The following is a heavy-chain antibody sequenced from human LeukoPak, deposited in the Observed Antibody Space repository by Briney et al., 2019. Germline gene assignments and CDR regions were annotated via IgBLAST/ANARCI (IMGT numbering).Heavy chain of an antibody. V-gene: IGHV1-3*01. Sequence: ASVKVSCKASGYTFTNYAIHWVRQAPGQRLEWMGCINAGNGNTKYSQKFQARVTITRDTSANTAYMELSSLGSEDTTIYYCARVISDCANFNCFKGYFDYWGQGTPVTVSS. CDR1: GYTFTNYA. J-gene: IGHJ4*01. CDR2: INAGNGNT. D-gene: IGHD5/OR15-5a*01. CDR3: ARVISDCANFNCFKGYFDY.